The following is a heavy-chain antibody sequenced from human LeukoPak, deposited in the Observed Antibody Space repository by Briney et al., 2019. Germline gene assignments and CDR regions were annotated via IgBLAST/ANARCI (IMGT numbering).Heavy chain of an antibody. D-gene: IGHD3-3*01. CDR1: GFTFSSYA. CDR2: ISGSGGST. CDR3: ARDYHDFWSGHSMVIGY. J-gene: IGHJ4*02. Sequence: PGGSLRLSCAASGFTFSSYAMSWVRQAPGKGLEWVSAISGSGGSTYYADSVKGRFTISRDNAKNSLYLHMNSLRAEDTAVYYCARDYHDFWSGHSMVIGYWGQGTLVTVSS. V-gene: IGHV3-23*01.